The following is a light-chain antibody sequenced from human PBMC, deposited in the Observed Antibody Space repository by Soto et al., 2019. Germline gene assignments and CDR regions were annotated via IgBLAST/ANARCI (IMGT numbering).Light chain of an antibody. CDR1: SSDVGGYNY. Sequence: QSALTQPPSASGSPGQSVTISCTGTSSDVGGYNYVSWYQHHPGKAPKLMICEVNKRPSGVPDRFSGSKSGNTASLTVSGLQAEDEADYYCSSYAGSNNFVFGTGTKLTVL. CDR3: SSYAGSNNFV. CDR2: EVN. J-gene: IGLJ1*01. V-gene: IGLV2-8*01.